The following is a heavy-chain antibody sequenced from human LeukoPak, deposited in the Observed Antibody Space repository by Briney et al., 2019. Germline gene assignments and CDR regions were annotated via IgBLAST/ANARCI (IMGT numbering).Heavy chain of an antibody. D-gene: IGHD3-10*01. CDR3: ARLGVVRGVIITLRYYYYMDV. V-gene: IGHV4-39*07. Sequence: SETLSLTCTVSGGSISSNSYYWGWIRQSPGKGLEWIGTIYYSGSTYYNPSLKSRVTISVDTSKNQFSLKLSSVTAADTAVYYCARLGVVRGVIITLRYYYYMDVWGKGTTVTISS. CDR1: GGSISSNSYY. CDR2: IYYSGST. J-gene: IGHJ6*03.